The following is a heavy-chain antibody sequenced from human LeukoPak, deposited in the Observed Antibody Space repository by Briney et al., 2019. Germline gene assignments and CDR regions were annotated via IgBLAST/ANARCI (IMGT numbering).Heavy chain of an antibody. CDR2: ISGSGGST. J-gene: IGHJ4*02. CDR3: AKDRIVGATGYCFDY. V-gene: IGHV3-23*01. Sequence: AGGSLRLSCAASGFTFSSYAMSWVRQAPGKGLEWVSAISGSGGSTYYADSVKGRFTISRDNSKNTLYLQMNSLRAEDTAVYYCAKDRIVGATGYCFDYWGQGTLVTVSS. CDR1: GFTFSSYA. D-gene: IGHD1-26*01.